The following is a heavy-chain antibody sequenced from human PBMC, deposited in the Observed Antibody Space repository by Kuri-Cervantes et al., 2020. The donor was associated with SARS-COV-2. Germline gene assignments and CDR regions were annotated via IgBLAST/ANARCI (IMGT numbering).Heavy chain of an antibody. V-gene: IGHV3-23*01. CDR2: ISGRGGST. Sequence: GGSLRLSCAASGFTFNTYAMSWVRQAPGKGLEWVSGISGRGGSTYYADSVKGRFTISRDNSNNTLYLQMNSLRTEDTAVYFCAGAGTGWKYPIDYWGQGTLVTVSS. J-gene: IGHJ4*02. CDR1: GFTFNTYA. D-gene: IGHD3-10*01. CDR3: AGAGTGWKYPIDY.